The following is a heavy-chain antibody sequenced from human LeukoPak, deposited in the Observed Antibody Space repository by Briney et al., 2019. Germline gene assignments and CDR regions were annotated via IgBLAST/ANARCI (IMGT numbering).Heavy chain of an antibody. CDR1: GGSFSGYY. J-gene: IGHJ5*02. CDR3: AREHDFWSGYYWFDP. D-gene: IGHD3-3*01. Sequence: KSSETLSLTCAVYGGSFSGYYWSWIRQPPGKGLEWIGEINHSGSTNYNPSLKSRVTISVDTSKNQFSLKLSSVTAADTAVYYCAREHDFWSGYYWFDPWGQGTLVTVSS. CDR2: INHSGST. V-gene: IGHV4-34*01.